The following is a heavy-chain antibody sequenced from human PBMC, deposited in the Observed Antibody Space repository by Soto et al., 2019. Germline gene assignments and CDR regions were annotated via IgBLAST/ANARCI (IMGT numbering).Heavy chain of an antibody. J-gene: IGHJ5*02. CDR3: ARDCSGGSCQPRDSFDP. CDR1: GGTFSSYA. CDR2: IIPIFGAA. Sequence: QVQLVQSGAEVKKPGSSVKVSCKASGGTFSSYAISWVRQAPGQGLEWMGGIIPIFGAANYAQKFQGRVTITADESTSTAYMELSSLRSEDTAVYYCARDCSGGSCQPRDSFDPWGQGTLVTVSS. V-gene: IGHV1-69*01. D-gene: IGHD2-15*01.